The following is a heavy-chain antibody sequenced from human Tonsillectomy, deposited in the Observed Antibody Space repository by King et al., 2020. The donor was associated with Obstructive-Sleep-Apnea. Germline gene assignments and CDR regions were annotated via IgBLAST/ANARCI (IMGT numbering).Heavy chain of an antibody. D-gene: IGHD3-3*01. CDR2: IVVGSGNT. J-gene: IGHJ4*02. CDR3: AAGPSYYDFWSGYFDY. V-gene: IGHV1-58*01. CDR1: GFTFTSSA. Sequence: QLVQSGPEVKKPGTSVKVSCKASGFTFTSSAVQWVRQARGQRLEWIGWIVVGSGNTNYAQKFQERDTITREMSTNTAYMELSSLRSEDTPVYYCAAGPSYYDFWSGYFDYWGQGTLVTVSS.